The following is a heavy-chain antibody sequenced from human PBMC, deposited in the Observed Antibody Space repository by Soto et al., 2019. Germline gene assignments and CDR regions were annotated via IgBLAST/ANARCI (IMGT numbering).Heavy chain of an antibody. V-gene: IGHV5-10-1*01. CDR3: ARLSGYSSGWHYFEY. CDR2: IDPSDSQT. D-gene: IGHD6-19*01. J-gene: IGHJ4*02. Sequence: HGESLKISCKGSGYSFTSYWSSWVRQMPGKGLEWMGRIDPSDSQTYYSPSFQGHVTTLVDKSINTAYLQWSSLKASDTAMYYCARLSGYSSGWHYFEYWGQGTLVTVSS. CDR1: GYSFTSYW.